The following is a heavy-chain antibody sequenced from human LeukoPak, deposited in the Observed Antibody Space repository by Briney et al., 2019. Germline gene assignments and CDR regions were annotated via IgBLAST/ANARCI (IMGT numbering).Heavy chain of an antibody. CDR1: GFTFGDYA. CDR3: TLCITSCSTPGY. D-gene: IGHD2-2*02. V-gene: IGHV3-49*04. CDR2: IRSKAYGGTT. Sequence: GGSLRLSCTASGFTFGDYAMSWVRQAPGKGLEWVGFIRSKAYGGTTEYAASVKGRFTISRDDSKSIAYLQMNSLKTEDTALYYCTLCITSCSTPGYWGQGTVVTVSS. J-gene: IGHJ4*02.